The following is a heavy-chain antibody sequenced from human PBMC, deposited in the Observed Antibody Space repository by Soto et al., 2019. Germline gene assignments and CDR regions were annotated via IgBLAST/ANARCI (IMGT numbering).Heavy chain of an antibody. J-gene: IGHJ5*02. CDR3: ARDGYCSGGSCYDWFDP. V-gene: IGHV1-46*01. CDR1: GYTFTSYY. D-gene: IGHD2-15*01. CDR2: INPSGGST. Sequence: GASVKVSCKASGYTFTSYYMHWVRQAPGQGLEWMGIINPSGGSTSYAQKFQGRVTMTRGTSTSTVYMELSSLRSEDTAVYYCARDGYCSGGSCYDWFDPWGQGTLVTVSS.